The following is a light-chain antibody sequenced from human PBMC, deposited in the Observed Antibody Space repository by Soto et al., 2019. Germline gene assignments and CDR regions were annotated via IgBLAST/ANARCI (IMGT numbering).Light chain of an antibody. CDR1: SSDVGSYNL. Sequence: QSALTQPASVSGSPGQSITISCTGTSSDVGSYNLVSWYQQHPGKAPKLMIYEGSKRPSGVSNRFSGSKSGNTASLTISGLQAEDEADYYCSYAGSVVFGGGTKLTVL. V-gene: IGLV2-23*01. J-gene: IGLJ2*01. CDR2: EGS. CDR3: CSYAGSVV.